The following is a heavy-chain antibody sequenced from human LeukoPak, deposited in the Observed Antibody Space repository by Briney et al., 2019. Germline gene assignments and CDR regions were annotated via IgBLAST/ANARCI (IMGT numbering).Heavy chain of an antibody. J-gene: IGHJ5*02. CDR2: IYPGDSDT. CDR3: ARLPYCGGDCYPNWFDP. V-gene: IGHV5-51*01. CDR1: GYSFTSYR. Sequence: GEPLKISCKGSGYSFTSYRIGWVRQMPGKGLECMGIIYPGDSDTRYSPSFQGQVTISADTSISTAYLQWSSLKASDTAMYYCARLPYCGGDCYPNWFDPWGQGTLVTVSS. D-gene: IGHD2-21*02.